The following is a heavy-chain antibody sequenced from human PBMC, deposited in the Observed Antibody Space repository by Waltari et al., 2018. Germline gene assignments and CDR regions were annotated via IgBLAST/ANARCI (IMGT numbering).Heavy chain of an antibody. V-gene: IGHV3-30*04. CDR1: EFSFSSYA. J-gene: IGHJ6*02. D-gene: IGHD3-22*01. Sequence: QVQVVESGGGVVQPGRSLRLSCSASEFSFSSYAMHWVRQAPGKGREWVAVISYNARNIYYVDSVKGRFTISRDNSKKMLYLQMNSLRVEDTAVYYCARDYCDRTYCHGMDVWGQGTTVTVSS. CDR2: ISYNARNI. CDR3: ARDYCDRTYCHGMDV.